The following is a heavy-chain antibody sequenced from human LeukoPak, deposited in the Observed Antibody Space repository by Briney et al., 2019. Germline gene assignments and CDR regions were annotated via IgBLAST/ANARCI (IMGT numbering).Heavy chain of an antibody. CDR2: ISYDGSNK. V-gene: IGHV3-30*18. J-gene: IGHJ4*02. D-gene: IGHD5-18*01. Sequence: GKSLRLSCAASGFTFSSYGMHWVRQAPGKGLEWVAVISYDGSNKYYADSVKGRFTISRDNSKNTLYLQMNSLRAEDTAVYYCAKDFNVYSYGLIDYWGQGTLVTVSS. CDR3: AKDFNVYSYGLIDY. CDR1: GFTFSSYG.